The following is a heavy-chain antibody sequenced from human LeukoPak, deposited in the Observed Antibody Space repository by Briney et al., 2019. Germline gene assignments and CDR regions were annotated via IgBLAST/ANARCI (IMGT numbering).Heavy chain of an antibody. V-gene: IGHV1-2*02. Sequence: ASVTVSYTASGYTFTGFYLHWVRQASGQGLEWMGWINPNSGATNSAQKFQGRVTLTRDASISTAYMELSSLRSDDTAVYYCARDPRNYVDYWGQGTLVTVPS. CDR2: INPNSGAT. CDR1: GYTFTGFY. J-gene: IGHJ4*02. D-gene: IGHD2/OR15-2a*01. CDR3: ARDPRNYVDY.